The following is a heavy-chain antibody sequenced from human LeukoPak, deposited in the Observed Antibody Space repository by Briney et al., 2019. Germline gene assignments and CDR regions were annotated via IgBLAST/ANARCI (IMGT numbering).Heavy chain of an antibody. CDR1: GGSISSSSYY. V-gene: IGHV4-39*01. D-gene: IGHD2-21*02. Sequence: SETLSLTCTVSGGSISSSSYYWGWIRQPPGKRLEWIGSIYYSGSTYYNPSLKSRVTISVDTSKNQFSLKLSSVTAADTAVYYCARRNYCGGDCFYYFDYWGQGTLVTVSS. J-gene: IGHJ4*02. CDR3: ARRNYCGGDCFYYFDY. CDR2: IYYSGST.